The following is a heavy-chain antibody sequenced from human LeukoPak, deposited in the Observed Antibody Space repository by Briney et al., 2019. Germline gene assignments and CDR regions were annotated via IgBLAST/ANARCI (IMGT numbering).Heavy chain of an antibody. CDR2: IKGDGSST. Sequence: GGSLRLSCAATGFTFSGKWMHWVRQAPGKGLVWVSRIKGDGSSTTYADSVKGRFTISRDNAKNTLHLQMDSLRAEDTAVYYCARSDWLDSWGQGTLVIVSS. J-gene: IGHJ5*01. CDR3: ARSDWLDS. CDR1: GFTFSGKW. V-gene: IGHV3-74*03.